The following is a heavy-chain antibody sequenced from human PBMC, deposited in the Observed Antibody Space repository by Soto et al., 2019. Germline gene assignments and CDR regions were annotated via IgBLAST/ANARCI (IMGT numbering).Heavy chain of an antibody. CDR3: ARESFDYASRFVY. J-gene: IGHJ4*02. V-gene: IGHV1-18*01. D-gene: IGHD4-17*01. Sequence: ASVKVSCKASGYTFISHGITWVRQAPGQGLEWVGWISVYNGDTNYAQKLQGRVTMTTDTSTSTAYLELTSLRSDDTAIYFCARESFDYASRFVYWRPGTLVSVSS. CDR2: ISVYNGDT. CDR1: GYTFISHG.